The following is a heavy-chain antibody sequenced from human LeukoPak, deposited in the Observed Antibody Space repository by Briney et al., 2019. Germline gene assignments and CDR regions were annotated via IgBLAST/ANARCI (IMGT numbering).Heavy chain of an antibody. V-gene: IGHV4-59*08. CDR1: GGSISSYY. D-gene: IGHD3-16*01. J-gene: IGHJ4*02. CDR2: IYYSGST. Sequence: SETLSLTCTVSGGSISSYYWSWIRQPPGKGLEWIGYIYYSGSTNYNPSLKSRGTISVDTSKNQFSLKLSSVTVADTAVYYCAWSEGDYFDYWGQGTLVTVSS. CDR3: AWSEGDYFDY.